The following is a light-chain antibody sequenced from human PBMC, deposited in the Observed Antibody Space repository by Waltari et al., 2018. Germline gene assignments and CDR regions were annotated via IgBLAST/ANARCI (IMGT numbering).Light chain of an antibody. CDR2: AAS. Sequence: GTLSCRASQSVSSPYLAWYQQTSGQAPRLLIYAASRRAPGIPHRFAGSGSGTDFTLIISRLEPEDFAVYYCQQYGSSPYTFGQGTRLDIK. V-gene: IGKV3-20*01. CDR1: QSVSSPY. J-gene: IGKJ2*01. CDR3: QQYGSSPYT.